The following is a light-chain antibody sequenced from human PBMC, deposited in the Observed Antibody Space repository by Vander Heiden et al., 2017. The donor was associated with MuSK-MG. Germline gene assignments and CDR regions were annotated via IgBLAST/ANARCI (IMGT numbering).Light chain of an antibody. CDR3: QQLNSYPIT. V-gene: IGKV1-9*01. Sequence: DIQLTQSPSFLSASVGDRVTITCRASQGISSYLAWYQQKPGKAPKLLIYGASTFLSGVPSRYSDRGSGTEFTLTITSLQLADFATYYFQQLNSYPITFGGGTKVVIK. CDR2: GAS. CDR1: QGISSY. J-gene: IGKJ4*01.